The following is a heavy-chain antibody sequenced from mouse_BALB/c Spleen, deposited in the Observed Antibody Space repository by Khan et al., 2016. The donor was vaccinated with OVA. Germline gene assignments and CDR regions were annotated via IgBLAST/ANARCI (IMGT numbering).Heavy chain of an antibody. V-gene: IGHV3-2*02. CDR3: ERQNYYGYALDY. Sequence: EVQLQESGPSLVKPSQSLSLTCTVTGYSITSNYAWSWIRQFPGSKLEWMGYISYSGATNYNPSLTSRISVTRDTSENQFFLQLNSVTTEDTATECCERQNYYGYALDYWGQGTSVTVSS. J-gene: IGHJ4*01. D-gene: IGHD1-1*01. CDR2: ISYSGAT. CDR1: GYSITSNYA.